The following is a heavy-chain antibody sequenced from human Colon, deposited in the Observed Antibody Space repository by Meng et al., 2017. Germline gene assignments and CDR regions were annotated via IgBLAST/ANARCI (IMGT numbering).Heavy chain of an antibody. J-gene: IGHJ4*02. CDR3: ARGNGYSYGPFDY. V-gene: IGHV4-31*03. Sequence: CTLSGDAVTSGGYYWSWIRQHPGKGLEWIGYVYPSGNTYYNPSLESRIAISLDTSKNQFSLNLTSVTAADTAVYFCARGNGYSYGPFDYWGQGTLVTVSS. CDR1: GDAVTSGGYY. D-gene: IGHD5-18*01. CDR2: VYPSGNT.